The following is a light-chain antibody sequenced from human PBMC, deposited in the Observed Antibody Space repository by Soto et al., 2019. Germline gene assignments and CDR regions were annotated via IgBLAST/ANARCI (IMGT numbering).Light chain of an antibody. J-gene: IGKJ5*01. CDR2: DAS. V-gene: IGKV1-5*01. Sequence: DIQMTQTPSTLSASVGGRVTVTCRASQSINGWFACYQQKPGKAPKLLIYDASSLHSGVPARFAGSGFGTDFTLTISSLQPEDFATYYCQQSYSNTPITFGQGTRLE. CDR1: QSINGW. CDR3: QQSYSNTPIT.